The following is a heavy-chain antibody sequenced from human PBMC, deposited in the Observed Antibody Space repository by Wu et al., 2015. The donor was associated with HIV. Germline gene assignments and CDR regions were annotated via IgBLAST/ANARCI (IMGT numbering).Heavy chain of an antibody. V-gene: IGHV1-2*02. CDR3: ARDWGPTSDYDFWSGYYTGIPLDP. CDR2: INPNSGGT. J-gene: IGHJ5*02. CDR1: GYTFTGYY. Sequence: QVQLVQSGAEVKKPGASVKVSCKASGYTFTGYYMHWVRQAPGQGLEWMGWINPNSGGTNYAQKFQGRVTMTTDTSTSTAYMELRSLRSDDTAVYYCARDWGPTSDYDFWSGYYTGIPLDPWGQGTLVTVSS. D-gene: IGHD3-3*01.